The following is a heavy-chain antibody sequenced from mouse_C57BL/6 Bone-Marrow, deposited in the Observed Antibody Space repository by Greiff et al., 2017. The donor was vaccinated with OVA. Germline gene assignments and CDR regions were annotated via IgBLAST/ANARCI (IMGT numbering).Heavy chain of an antibody. CDR2: INPSTGGT. D-gene: IGHD1-1*01. V-gene: IGHV1-42*01. J-gene: IGHJ4*01. CDR3: ARGITTVVAPYAMDY. Sequence: EVQRVESGPELVKPGASVKISCKASGYSFTGYYMNWVKQSPEKSLEWIGEINPSTGGTTYNQKFKAKATLTVDKSSSTAYMQLKSLTSEDSAVYYCARGITTVVAPYAMDYWGQGTSVTVSS. CDR1: GYSFTGYY.